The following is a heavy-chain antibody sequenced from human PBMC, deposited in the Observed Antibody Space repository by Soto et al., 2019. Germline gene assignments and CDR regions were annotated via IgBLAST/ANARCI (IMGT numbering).Heavy chain of an antibody. V-gene: IGHV2-70*01. CDR1: GFSLSTSGMS. CDR2: IDWDDDK. D-gene: IGHD5-18*01. Sequence: SGPTLVNPTQTLTLTCTFSGFSLSTSGMSVSWIRQTPGKALEWLAHIDWDDDKYFSTSLKTRLTISKDTSKNQVVLTMTNMDPVDTATYYCARVSTAPNITAYYYYGMDVWGQGTTVTVSS. CDR3: ARVSTAPNITAYYYYGMDV. J-gene: IGHJ6*02.